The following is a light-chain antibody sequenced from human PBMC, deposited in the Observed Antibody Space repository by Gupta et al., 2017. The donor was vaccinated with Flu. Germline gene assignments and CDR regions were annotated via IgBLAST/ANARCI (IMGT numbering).Light chain of an antibody. CDR1: NSNIGTNF. V-gene: IGLV1-47*01. CDR2: RHN. J-gene: IGLJ2*01. Sequence: QSVLPQPPSASGTPGRTVTISCSGTNSNIGTNFVHWYQHLPGTAPRLLIYRHNQRPSGVPDRFSGLRSEDEGDYYCAVWDDHLSGPVFGGGTKLTVL. CDR3: AVWDDHLSGPV.